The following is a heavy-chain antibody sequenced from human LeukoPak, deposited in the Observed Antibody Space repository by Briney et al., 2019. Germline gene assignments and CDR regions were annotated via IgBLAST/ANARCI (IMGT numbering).Heavy chain of an antibody. D-gene: IGHD2-15*01. CDR1: GFTFSNYS. CDR2: ITSSSTV. V-gene: IGHV3-48*04. J-gene: IGHJ4*02. CDR3: ARDYCSGPKCYFIHY. Sequence: PGGSLRLSCAASGFTFSNYSMNWVRQAPGKGLEWVSYITSSSTVYYAGSVKGRFTISRDNAKNSLFLQMNSLRAEATAVYYCARDYCSGPKCYFIHYWGQGALVTVSS.